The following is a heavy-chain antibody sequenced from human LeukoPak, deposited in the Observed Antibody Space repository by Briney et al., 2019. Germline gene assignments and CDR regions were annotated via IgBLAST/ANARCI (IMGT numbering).Heavy chain of an antibody. V-gene: IGHV3-23*01. D-gene: IGHD3-3*01. Sequence: GGSLRLSCAASGFTFSSYAMSWVRQAPGKGLEWVSAISGSGGSTYYADSVKGRFTISRDNSKNTLYLQMDTLRAGDTAAYYCAKGESYDFWSGYYYMDVWGKGTTVTVSS. CDR3: AKGESYDFWSGYYYMDV. J-gene: IGHJ6*03. CDR1: GFTFSSYA. CDR2: ISGSGGST.